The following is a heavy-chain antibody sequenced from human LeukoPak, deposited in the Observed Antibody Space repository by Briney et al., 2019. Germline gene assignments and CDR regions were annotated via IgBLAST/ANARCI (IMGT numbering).Heavy chain of an antibody. CDR3: ARGRRVGNRPFDY. CDR1: GGSFSGYY. D-gene: IGHD6-6*01. Sequence: PSETLSLTCAVYGGSFSGYYWSWFRQPPGKGLEWMGEINHSGSTNYNPSLKSRVTISVDTSKNQFSLKLSSVTAADTAVYYCARGRRVGNRPFDYWGQGTLVTVSS. J-gene: IGHJ4*02. V-gene: IGHV4-34*01. CDR2: INHSGST.